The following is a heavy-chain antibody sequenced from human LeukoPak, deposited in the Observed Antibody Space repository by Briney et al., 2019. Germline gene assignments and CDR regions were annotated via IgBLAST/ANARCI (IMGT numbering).Heavy chain of an antibody. Sequence: GGSLRLSCAASGFTVSSNYMSWVRQAPGKGLEWVSVIYSGGSTYHADSVKGRFTISRDNSKNTLYLQMNSLRAEDTAVYYCARGDSGSYYAGAFDIWGQGTMVTVSS. CDR1: GFTVSSNY. CDR2: IYSGGST. D-gene: IGHD1-26*01. CDR3: ARGDSGSYYAGAFDI. J-gene: IGHJ3*02. V-gene: IGHV3-53*01.